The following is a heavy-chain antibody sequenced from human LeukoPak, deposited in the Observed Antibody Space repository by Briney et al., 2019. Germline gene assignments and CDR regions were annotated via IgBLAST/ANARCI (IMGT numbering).Heavy chain of an antibody. V-gene: IGHV4-30-2*01. D-gene: IGHD5-12*01. CDR2: IYHSGST. J-gene: IGHJ4*02. Sequence: SQTLSLTCAVSGGSISSGGYSWSWIRQPPGKGLKWIGYIYHSGSTYYNPSLKSRVTISVDRSKNQFSLKLSSVTAADTAVYYCARSRGYSGYAFFDYWGQGTLVTVSS. CDR1: GGSISSGGYS. CDR3: ARSRGYSGYAFFDY.